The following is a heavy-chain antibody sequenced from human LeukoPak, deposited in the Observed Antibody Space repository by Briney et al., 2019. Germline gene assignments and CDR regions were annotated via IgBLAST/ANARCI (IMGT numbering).Heavy chain of an antibody. Sequence: GGSLRLSCAASGFTVSSNYMSWARQAPGKGLEWVSIIYSGGSTFYADSVKGRFTISRDNSKNTLYLQMNSLRAEDTAVYYCTRLKYYYYYMDVWGKGTTVTVSS. CDR1: GFTVSSNY. CDR2: IYSGGST. V-gene: IGHV3-53*01. CDR3: TRLKYYYYYMDV. J-gene: IGHJ6*03.